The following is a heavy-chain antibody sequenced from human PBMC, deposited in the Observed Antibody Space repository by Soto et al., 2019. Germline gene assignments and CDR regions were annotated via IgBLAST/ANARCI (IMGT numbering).Heavy chain of an antibody. CDR3: ARVCGGDCGNAFDV. CDR1: GFTFSAYG. D-gene: IGHD2-21*02. CDR2: ISFDSRDK. Sequence: QVQLVESGGGVVQPGRSLRLSCAASGFTFSAYGIHWVRQAPGKGLEWVATISFDSRDKLYVDSMNGRLTISRENSRNTVYLQMDGLGAEDTAVYHGARVCGGDCGNAFDVWGQGTVVAVSP. V-gene: IGHV3-33*05. J-gene: IGHJ3*01.